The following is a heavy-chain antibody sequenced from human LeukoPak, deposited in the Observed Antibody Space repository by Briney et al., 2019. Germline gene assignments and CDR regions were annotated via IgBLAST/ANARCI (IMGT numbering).Heavy chain of an antibody. CDR2: IYYSGST. Sequence: SETLSLTCTVSGVSIRSSNYYWGWIRQPPGRGLEWIVIIYYSGSTYYNPSLKSRVSISVDTSKNQISLKLNSVTAADTAVYYCARSLAGPRARPSDYWGQGILVTVSS. V-gene: IGHV4-39*01. J-gene: IGHJ4*02. CDR3: ARSLAGPRARPSDY. CDR1: GVSIRSSNYY. D-gene: IGHD6-19*01.